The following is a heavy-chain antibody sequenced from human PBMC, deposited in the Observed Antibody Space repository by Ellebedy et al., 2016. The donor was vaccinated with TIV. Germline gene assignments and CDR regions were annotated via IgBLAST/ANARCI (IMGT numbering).Heavy chain of an antibody. J-gene: IGHJ4*02. Sequence: GGSLRLXCAASAFTFSSNAMNWVRQAPGQGLEWVAGISGSGGSTYYADSVKGRFTISRDNSKNTLYLQMNSLRAEDTAVYYCASRPGIAVAGPGDYWGQGTLVTVS. CDR3: ASRPGIAVAGPGDY. D-gene: IGHD6-19*01. V-gene: IGHV3-23*01. CDR1: AFTFSSNA. CDR2: ISGSGGST.